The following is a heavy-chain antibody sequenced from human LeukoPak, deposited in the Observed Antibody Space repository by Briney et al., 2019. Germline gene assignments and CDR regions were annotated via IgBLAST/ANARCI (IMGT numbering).Heavy chain of an antibody. J-gene: IGHJ6*03. CDR1: GYTFTSYD. CDR2: MNPNSGNT. Sequence: ASVKVSCKASGYTFTSYDINWVRQATGQGLEWMGWMNPNSGNTGYAQKFQGRVTITRNTSISTAYMELSSLRSEDTAVYYCARGLRGPSYYYYYMDVWGKGTTVTVSS. CDR3: ARGLRGPSYYYYYMDV. V-gene: IGHV1-8*03.